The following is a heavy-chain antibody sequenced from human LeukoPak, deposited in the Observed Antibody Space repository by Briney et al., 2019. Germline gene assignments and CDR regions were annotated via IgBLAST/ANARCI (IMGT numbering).Heavy chain of an antibody. CDR2: ISSSGSTI. CDR1: AFTVSDYY. J-gene: IGHJ4*02. CDR3: ARDYRGSYGLDY. V-gene: IGHV3-11*01. Sequence: GGSLRLSCAASAFTVSDYYMSWVRQAPGKGLEWDSYISSSGSTIYYADSVKGRFTISRDNAKNSLYLQMNSLRAEDTSVYYCARDYRGSYGLDYWGQGTLVTVSS. D-gene: IGHD1-26*01.